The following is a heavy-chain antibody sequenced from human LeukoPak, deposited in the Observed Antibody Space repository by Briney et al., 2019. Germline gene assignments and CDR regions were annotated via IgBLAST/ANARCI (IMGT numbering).Heavy chain of an antibody. CDR1: GFMLSSYS. Sequence: GGSLRLSCAASGFMLSSYSMNWVRQAPGKGLEWVSSISSSSSYIYYADSVQGRFTISRDNAENSLYLQMNSLRAEDTAVYYCARGPPYDYWGQGTLVTVSS. CDR2: ISSSSSYI. V-gene: IGHV3-21*01. J-gene: IGHJ4*02. CDR3: ARGPPYDY.